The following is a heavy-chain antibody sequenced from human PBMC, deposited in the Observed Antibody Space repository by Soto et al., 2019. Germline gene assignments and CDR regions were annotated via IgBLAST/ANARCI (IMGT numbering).Heavy chain of an antibody. J-gene: IGHJ4*02. CDR2: IYYTGNT. CDR1: GASISGGDYY. V-gene: IGHV4-30-4*01. Sequence: PSETLSLTCTVSGASISGGDYYWTWIRQPPGEGLEWIGSIYYTGNTYSNPSLESRLSISVDPSNNQFALRLTSVTAPDTAIYYCARATYDSSTYYLDYWGQGTLVTVSS. CDR3: ARATYDSSTYYLDY. D-gene: IGHD3-22*01.